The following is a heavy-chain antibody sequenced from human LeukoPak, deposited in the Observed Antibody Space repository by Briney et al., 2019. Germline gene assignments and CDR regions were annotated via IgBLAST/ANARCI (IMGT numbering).Heavy chain of an antibody. CDR2: ISYDGSNE. V-gene: IGHV3-30*18. CDR3: AKVILRYFDWLLKEDYYYYYGMDV. Sequence: SCKASGFTFSSYGMHWVRQAPGKGLEWVAVISYDGSNEYYADSVKGRFTISRDNSKNTLYLQMNSLRAEDTAVYYCAKVILRYFDWLLKEDYYYYYGMDVWGQGTTVTVSS. D-gene: IGHD3-9*01. J-gene: IGHJ6*02. CDR1: GFTFSSYG.